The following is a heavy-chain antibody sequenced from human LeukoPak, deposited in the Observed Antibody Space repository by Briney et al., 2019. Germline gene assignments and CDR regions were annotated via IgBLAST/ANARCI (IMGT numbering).Heavy chain of an antibody. CDR3: ARDGGSGYAYDY. Sequence: GGSLRLSCAASGFTFSTYWMSWVRQAPGKGLEWVANTKQDGSEKHYVDSVRGRFTISRDNAKNSLYLQMNSLRAEDTAVYYCARDGGSGYAYDYWGQGTQVTASS. CDR1: GFTFSTYW. V-gene: IGHV3-7*01. CDR2: TKQDGSEK. D-gene: IGHD5-12*01. J-gene: IGHJ4*02.